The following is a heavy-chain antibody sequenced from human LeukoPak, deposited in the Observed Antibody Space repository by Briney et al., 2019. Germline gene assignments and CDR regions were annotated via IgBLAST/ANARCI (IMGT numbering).Heavy chain of an antibody. J-gene: IGHJ4*02. CDR1: GFTFSSYA. CDR2: IGTNGGNT. Sequence: GGSLRLSCTASGFTFSSYAMNWVRQAPGKGLEWVSRIGTNGGNTFYADSVKGRSTVSRDNAKNSLYLQMNSLRAEDTAVYYCARQPYSSSWPFDYWGQGTLVTVSS. D-gene: IGHD6-13*01. CDR3: ARQPYSSSWPFDY. V-gene: IGHV3-23*01.